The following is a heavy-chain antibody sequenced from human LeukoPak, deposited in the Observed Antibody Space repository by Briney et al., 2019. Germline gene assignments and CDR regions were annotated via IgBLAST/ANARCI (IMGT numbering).Heavy chain of an antibody. CDR2: INHSGST. J-gene: IGHJ5*02. V-gene: IGHV4-34*01. CDR1: GGSFSGYY. D-gene: IGHD6-13*01. Sequence: SETLSLTCAVYGGSFSGYYWSWIRQPPGKGLEWIGEINHSGSTNYNPSLRSRVTISVDTSKNQFSLKLSSVTAADTAVYYCARDFGAAGTTRGWFDPWGQGTLVTVSS. CDR3: ARDFGAAGTTRGWFDP.